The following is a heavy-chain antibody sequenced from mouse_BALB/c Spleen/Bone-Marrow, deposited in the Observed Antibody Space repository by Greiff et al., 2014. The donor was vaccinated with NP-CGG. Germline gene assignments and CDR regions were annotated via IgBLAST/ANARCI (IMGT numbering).Heavy chain of an antibody. J-gene: IGHJ4*01. CDR2: IDPENGDT. V-gene: IGHV14-4*02. D-gene: IGHD2-1*01. CDR3: NGNYYAMDY. Sequence: EVQLQESGAELVRSGASVKLSCTASGFNIKDYYMRWVKQRPEQGLEWIGWIDPENGDTEYAPKFQGKATMTADTSSNTAYLQLSSLTSEDTAVYYCNGNYYAMDYWGQGTSVTVSS. CDR1: GFNIKDYY.